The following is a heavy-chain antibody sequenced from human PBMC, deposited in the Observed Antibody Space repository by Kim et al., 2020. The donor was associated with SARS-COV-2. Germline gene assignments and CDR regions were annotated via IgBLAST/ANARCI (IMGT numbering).Heavy chain of an antibody. Sequence: SVKVSCKASGFTFTSSAVQWVRQARGQRLEWIGWIVVGSGNTNYAQKFQERVTITRDMSTSTAYMELSSLRSEDMAVYYCAAERHYDSSGYGYWGQGTLVTVSS. D-gene: IGHD3-22*01. V-gene: IGHV1-58*01. J-gene: IGHJ4*02. CDR1: GFTFTSSA. CDR2: IVVGSGNT. CDR3: AAERHYDSSGYGY.